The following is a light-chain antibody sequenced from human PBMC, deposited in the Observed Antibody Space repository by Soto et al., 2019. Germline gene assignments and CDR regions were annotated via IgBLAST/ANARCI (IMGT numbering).Light chain of an antibody. CDR3: GTWDSSLSEHYV. V-gene: IGLV1-51*01. J-gene: IGLJ1*01. CDR2: DND. CDR1: SSNIGNNY. Sequence: QSVLTQPPSVSAAPGQKVTISCSGSSSNIGNNYVSWYQQLPGTAPKLLIYDNDKRPSGIPDRFSGSKSGTSATLGITGLQTGDEADYYFGTWDSSLSEHYVFGTGTKVTVL.